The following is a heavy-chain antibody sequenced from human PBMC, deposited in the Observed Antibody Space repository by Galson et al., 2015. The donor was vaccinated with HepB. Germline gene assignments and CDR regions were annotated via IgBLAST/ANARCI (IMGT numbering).Heavy chain of an antibody. CDR1: GFTFSSYG. J-gene: IGHJ4*02. CDR3: ARDARRWELLPGDY. V-gene: IGHV3-33*01. Sequence: SLRLSCAASGFTFSSYGMHWVRQAPGKGLEWVAVIWYDGSNKYYADSVKGRFTISRDNSKNTLYLQMNSLRAEDTAVYYCARDARRWELLPGDYWGQGTLVTVSS. D-gene: IGHD1-26*01. CDR2: IWYDGSNK.